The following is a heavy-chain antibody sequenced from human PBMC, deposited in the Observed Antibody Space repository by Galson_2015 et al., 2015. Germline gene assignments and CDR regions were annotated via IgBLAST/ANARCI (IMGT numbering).Heavy chain of an antibody. CDR1: GYTFTDYY. V-gene: IGHV1-2*04. CDR3: ARGSRLVTTKGGVNWFDP. J-gene: IGHJ5*02. Sequence: SVKVSCKASGYTFTDYYMHWVRQAPGQGLEWMGWINPNSGGTNYEQKFQGWLTMTRDTSISTAYMELSRLTSDDTAVYYCARGSRLVTTKGGVNWFDPWGQGTLVIVSS. CDR2: INPNSGGT. D-gene: IGHD1/OR15-1a*01.